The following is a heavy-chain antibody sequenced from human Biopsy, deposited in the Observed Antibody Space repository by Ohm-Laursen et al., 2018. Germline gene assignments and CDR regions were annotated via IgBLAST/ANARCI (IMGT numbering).Heavy chain of an antibody. CDR2: FAPENGKT. CDR1: GSAVTEFS. CDR3: AADINVWNVNY. V-gene: IGHV1-24*01. D-gene: IGHD1-1*01. J-gene: IGHJ4*02. Sequence: ASVNVSCQVSGSAVTEFSMHWVRQAPGKGLEWMGGFAPENGKTIYAQKFQGRVTMTKETSTDTAYMEQSSVRYEDTAVYYGAADINVWNVNYWGQGTQVTVSS.